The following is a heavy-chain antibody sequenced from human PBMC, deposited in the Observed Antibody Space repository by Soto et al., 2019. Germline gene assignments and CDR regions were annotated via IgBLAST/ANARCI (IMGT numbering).Heavy chain of an antibody. J-gene: IGHJ4*02. CDR1: GFSFSDYF. D-gene: IGHD3-16*01. CDR2: LSSDGFGA. Sequence: VQLVESGGGLVKPGGSLRLACAASGFSFSDYFMSWVRQAPGKGLEWVARLSSDGFGAAYADSVKGRFFISRDIARNTLSLQMNSLRADDTAVYYCARDLGGPDYWGRGTSVTVSS. CDR3: ARDLGGPDY. V-gene: IGHV3-74*03.